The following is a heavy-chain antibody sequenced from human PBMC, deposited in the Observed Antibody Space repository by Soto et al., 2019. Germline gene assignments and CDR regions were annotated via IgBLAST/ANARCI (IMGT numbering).Heavy chain of an antibody. CDR2: IIPIFGTA. Sequence: QVQLVQSGAEVKKPGSSVKVSCKASGGTFSSYAISWVRQAPGQGLEWMGGIIPIFGTANYAQKFQGRVTITADESTSTAYMELSSLRSEDKAVYYCARGDSGKHPPNYYYYYGMDVWGQGTTVTVSS. D-gene: IGHD5-12*01. CDR1: GGTFSSYA. V-gene: IGHV1-69*01. CDR3: ARGDSGKHPPNYYYYYGMDV. J-gene: IGHJ6*02.